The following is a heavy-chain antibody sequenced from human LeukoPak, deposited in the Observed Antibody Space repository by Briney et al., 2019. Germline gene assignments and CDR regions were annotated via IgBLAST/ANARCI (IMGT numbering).Heavy chain of an antibody. Sequence: SETLSLTCTVSGGSISSSSYYWGWIRQPPGKGLEWIGSIYYSGSTYYNPSLKSRVTISVDRSKNQFSLKLSSVTAADTAVYYCARGAYYYDSSGYYHFDYWGQGTLVTVSS. J-gene: IGHJ4*02. CDR3: ARGAYYYDSSGYYHFDY. V-gene: IGHV4-39*07. CDR1: GGSISSSSYY. D-gene: IGHD3-22*01. CDR2: IYYSGST.